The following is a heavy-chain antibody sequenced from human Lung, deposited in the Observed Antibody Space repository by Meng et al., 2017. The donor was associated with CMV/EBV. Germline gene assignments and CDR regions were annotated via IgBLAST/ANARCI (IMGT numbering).Heavy chain of an antibody. V-gene: IGHV1-8*02. CDR3: ARTRIEVEPDGTKIKYYNYGMDV. J-gene: IGHJ6*02. Sequence: ASVKVSCKASGYRFTDHYFHWVRQAPGQGLEWMGWMNPNSGNTGYAQKFQGRVAMTRVTSISTAYMELSSLTSDDTAVYYCARTRIEVEPDGTKIKYYNYGMDVWGQGTTVTVSS. CDR2: MNPNSGNT. CDR1: GYRFTDHY. D-gene: IGHD2-15*01.